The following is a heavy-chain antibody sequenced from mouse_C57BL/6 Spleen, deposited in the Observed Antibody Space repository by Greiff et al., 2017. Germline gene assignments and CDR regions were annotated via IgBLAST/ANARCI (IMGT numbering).Heavy chain of an antibody. CDR2: IDPSDSET. D-gene: IGHD2-2*01. V-gene: IGHV1-52*01. Sequence: QVQLQQPGAELVRPGSSVKLSCKASGYTFTSYWMHWVKQRPIQGLEWIGNIDPSDSETHYNQKFKDKATLTVDKSSSTAYMQLSSLTSEDSAVYYSAREGDYGYFAYWGQGTLVTVSA. J-gene: IGHJ3*01. CDR1: GYTFTSYW. CDR3: AREGDYGYFAY.